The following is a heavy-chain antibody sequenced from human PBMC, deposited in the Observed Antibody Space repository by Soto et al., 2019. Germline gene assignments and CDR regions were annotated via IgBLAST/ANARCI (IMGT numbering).Heavy chain of an antibody. Sequence: SVQISCTASGGTFSSYAISWVRQAPGQGLEWMGGIIPIFGTANYAQKFQGRVTITADESTSTAYMELSSLRSGDTAVYYCARSWSAAAGIGADYYFDYWGQGTLVTVSS. CDR3: ARSWSAAAGIGADYYFDY. CDR2: IIPIFGTA. V-gene: IGHV1-69*13. D-gene: IGHD6-13*01. CDR1: GGTFSSYA. J-gene: IGHJ4*02.